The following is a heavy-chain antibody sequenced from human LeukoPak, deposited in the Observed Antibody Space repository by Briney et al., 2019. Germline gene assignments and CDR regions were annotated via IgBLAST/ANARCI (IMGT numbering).Heavy chain of an antibody. CDR2: IKQDGSAK. D-gene: IGHD2-2*01. V-gene: IGHV3-7*01. CDR3: ARGSTAAANFDF. Sequence: GGSLRLSCVASGFPFSTYWMSWVRQAPGKGLEWVANIKQDGSAKDYVDSVKGRFTISRDNAKNSLYLQINSLRAEDTAVYYCARGSTAAANFDFWGQGILVSVSS. J-gene: IGHJ4*02. CDR1: GFPFSTYW.